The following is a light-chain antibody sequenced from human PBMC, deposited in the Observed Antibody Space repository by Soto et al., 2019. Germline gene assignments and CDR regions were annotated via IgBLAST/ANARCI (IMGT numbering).Light chain of an antibody. Sequence: QSVLTQPASVSGSPGQSITISCTGTSRDVGGYKYVSWYQQHPGKAPKLMIYEVSYRPSGVSNRFSGSKSGNTASLTISGLQAEDEADYYCSSYTSSSSLGVFGTGTKLTVL. J-gene: IGLJ1*01. CDR3: SSYTSSSSLGV. V-gene: IGLV2-14*01. CDR2: EVS. CDR1: SRDVGGYKY.